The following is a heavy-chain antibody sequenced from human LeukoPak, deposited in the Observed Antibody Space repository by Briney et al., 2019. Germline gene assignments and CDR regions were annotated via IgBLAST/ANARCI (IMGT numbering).Heavy chain of an antibody. CDR2: TKNKANSYTT. V-gene: IGHV3-72*01. Sequence: PGGSLRLSCAASGFSFSDHYMDWVRQAPGKGPEWVGRTKNKANSYTTEYAASVKGRFTISRDDSKNSLYLQMDSLKTEDTAVYYCTRTSYSGSFYDNWGQGTLVTVSS. J-gene: IGHJ4*02. CDR1: GFSFSDHY. D-gene: IGHD1-26*01. CDR3: TRTSYSGSFYDN.